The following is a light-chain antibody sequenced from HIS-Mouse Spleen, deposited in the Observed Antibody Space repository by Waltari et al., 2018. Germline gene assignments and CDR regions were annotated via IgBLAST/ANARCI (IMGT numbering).Light chain of an antibody. Sequence: QSVLTQPPSASGTPGQRVTIPCSGSSSHDGSNFVCLYQQLPGTAPKLLIYRNNQRPSGVPDRFSGSKSGTSASLAISGLRSEDEADYYCAAWDDSLSGPVFGGGTKLTVL. CDR3: AAWDDSLSGPV. CDR2: RNN. V-gene: IGLV1-47*01. CDR1: SSHDGSNF. J-gene: IGLJ3*02.